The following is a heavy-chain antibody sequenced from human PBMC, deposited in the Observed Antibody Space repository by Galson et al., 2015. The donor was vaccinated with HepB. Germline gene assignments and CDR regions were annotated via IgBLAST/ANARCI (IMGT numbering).Heavy chain of an antibody. J-gene: IGHJ6*02. CDR3: ARYRLYCSGGSCPYYYYGMDV. CDR1: GYTFTSYA. Sequence: SVKVSCKASGYTFTSYAMHWVRQAPGQRLEWMGWINAGNGNTKYSQKFQGRVTITRDTSASTAYMELSSLRSEDTAVYYCARYRLYCSGGSCPYYYYGMDVWGQGTTVTVSS. CDR2: INAGNGNT. D-gene: IGHD2-15*01. V-gene: IGHV1-3*01.